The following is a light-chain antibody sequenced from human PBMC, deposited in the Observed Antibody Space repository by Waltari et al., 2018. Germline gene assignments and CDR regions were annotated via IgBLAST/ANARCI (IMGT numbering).Light chain of an antibody. CDR1: ISNIGRTT. V-gene: IGLV1-44*01. CDR3: ATWDDNLNGWV. Sequence: QSVLTQPPSASGTPGQRVTISCSGSISNIGRTTGHWHQHLPGTAPKLLIYSTNQRPSGVPDRFSGSQSDTSASLAISGLQSEDEADYYCATWDDNLNGWVFGGGTKLTVL. CDR2: STN. J-gene: IGLJ3*02.